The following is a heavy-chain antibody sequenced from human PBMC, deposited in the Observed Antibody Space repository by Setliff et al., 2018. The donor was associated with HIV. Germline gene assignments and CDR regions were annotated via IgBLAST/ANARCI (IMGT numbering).Heavy chain of an antibody. V-gene: IGHV4-61*09. CDR2: IYTSGNSRYT. CDR3: AREREAWSAYDS. CDR1: GASVTNVLYY. J-gene: IGHJ4*02. Sequence: SETLSLTCTVSGASVTNVLYYWSWLRQPAGKGLEWIGHIYTSGNSRYTNYNSSLESRVAISLDTSSNQFSLKLSSVTAADTAVYHCAREREAWSAYDSRGQGTLVTVSS. D-gene: IGHD3-3*01.